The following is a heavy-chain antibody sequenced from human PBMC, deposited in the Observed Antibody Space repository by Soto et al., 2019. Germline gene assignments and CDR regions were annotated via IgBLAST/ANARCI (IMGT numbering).Heavy chain of an antibody. J-gene: IGHJ2*01. V-gene: IGHV6-1*01. D-gene: IGHD3-16*01. CDR2: TYFRSKWYN. Sequence: QVQLQQSGPGLVKPSQTLSLTCAISGDSVSRNTATWNWIRQSPSRGLEWLGRTYFRSKWYNDXAVSVKSTITXXAXTXTNPFSLQVNTVTPADTAVYYCARGSLRGGNWYFDLWGRGTLVTVSS. CDR3: ARGSLRGGNWYFDL. CDR1: GDSVSRNTAT.